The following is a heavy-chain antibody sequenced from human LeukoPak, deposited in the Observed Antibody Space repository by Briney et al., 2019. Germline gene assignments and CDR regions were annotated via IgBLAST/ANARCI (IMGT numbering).Heavy chain of an antibody. CDR2: IYYSGST. Sequence: SETLSLTCTVSGGSISSYYWGWIRQPPRKGQEWIGYIYYSGSTNYNPSLKSRVTISVGTSKNQFSLKLRSVTAADTAVYYCARGGGITPYYGMDVWGQGTTVTVSS. V-gene: IGHV4-59*13. CDR1: GGSISSYY. D-gene: IGHD1-14*01. CDR3: ARGGGITPYYGMDV. J-gene: IGHJ6*02.